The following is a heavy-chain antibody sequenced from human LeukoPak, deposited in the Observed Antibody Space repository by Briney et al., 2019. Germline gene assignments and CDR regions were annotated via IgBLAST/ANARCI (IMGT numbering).Heavy chain of an antibody. CDR1: GGSISSSSYY. D-gene: IGHD6-13*01. CDR2: IYYSGST. CDR3: ARVSVIAAAGINYYYYMDV. V-gene: IGHV4-39*07. Sequence: PSETLSLTCTDSGGSISSSSYYWGWIRQPPGKGLEWIGSIYYSGSTYYNPSLKSRVTISVDTSKNQFSLKLSSVTAADTAVYYCARVSVIAAAGINYYYYMDVWGKGTTVTVSS. J-gene: IGHJ6*03.